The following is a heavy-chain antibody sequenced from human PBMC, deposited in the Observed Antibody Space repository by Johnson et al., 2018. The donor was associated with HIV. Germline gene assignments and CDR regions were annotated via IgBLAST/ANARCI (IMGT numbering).Heavy chain of an antibody. CDR1: GFSFSSYA. D-gene: IGHD4-17*01. CDR3: ASTDDALDI. CDR2: VSYDGSNK. J-gene: IGHJ3*02. Sequence: QVQLVESGGGVVQPGRSLRLSCAASGFSFSSYAMHWIRQSPGKGLEWVAVVSYDGSNKYYADSVKGRFTISRDNSKNTLYLQMNSLRAEDTAVYYCASTDDALDIWGQGTMVTVSS. V-gene: IGHV3-30-3*01.